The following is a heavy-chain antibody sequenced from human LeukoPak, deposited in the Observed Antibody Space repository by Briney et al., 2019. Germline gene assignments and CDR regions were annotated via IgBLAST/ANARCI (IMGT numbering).Heavy chain of an antibody. CDR2: ISGSGGST. CDR3: AKDAGRWLQLCTATWYFDD. Sequence: GGSLRLSCAASGFTFSSYAMSWVRQAPGKGLEWVSAISGSGGSTYYADPEKGRFTISRDNSKNTLYLQMNSLRAEDTAVYYCAKDAGRWLQLCTATWYFDDCCQGTLVTVSS. V-gene: IGHV3-23*01. J-gene: IGHJ4*02. CDR1: GFTFSSYA. D-gene: IGHD5-24*01.